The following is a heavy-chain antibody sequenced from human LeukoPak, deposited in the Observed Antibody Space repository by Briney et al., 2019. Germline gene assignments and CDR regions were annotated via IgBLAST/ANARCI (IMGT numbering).Heavy chain of an antibody. CDR3: ARAGWNLELRFDY. Sequence: SQTLSLTCTVSGGSISSGGYYWSWIRQHPGKGLEWIGYIYYSGSTYYNPSLKSQVTISVDTSKNQFSLKLSSVTAADTAVYYCARAGWNLELRFDYWGQGTLVIVSS. D-gene: IGHD1-7*01. J-gene: IGHJ4*02. V-gene: IGHV4-31*01. CDR2: IYYSGST. CDR1: GGSISSGGYY.